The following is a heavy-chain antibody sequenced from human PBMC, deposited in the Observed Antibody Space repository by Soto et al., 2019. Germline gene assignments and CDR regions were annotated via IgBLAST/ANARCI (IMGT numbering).Heavy chain of an antibody. D-gene: IGHD5-12*01. CDR3: ARDLRRGYSGYDYFPYYYYYGMDV. CDR1: GGTFSSYA. V-gene: IGHV1-69*06. CDR2: IIPIFGTA. Sequence: SVKVSCKASGGTFSSYAISWVRQAPGQGLEWMGGIIPIFGTANYAQKFQGRVTITADKSTSTAYMELSSLRSEDTAVYYCARDLRRGYSGYDYFPYYYYYGMDVWGQGTTVTVSS. J-gene: IGHJ6*02.